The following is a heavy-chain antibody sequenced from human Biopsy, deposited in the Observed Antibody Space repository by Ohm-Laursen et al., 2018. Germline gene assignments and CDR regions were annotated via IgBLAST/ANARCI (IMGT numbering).Heavy chain of an antibody. CDR1: GDSISTSTTYY. V-gene: IGHV4-39*01. Sequence: SDTLSLTCTVSGDSISTSTTYYWAWLRQPPGKGLESIGSIYNSETTFYNPSLKSRVAISVDTSTNQFSLKVSSVTAADTALYYCARHPTGFWFDPWGHGTLVTVSS. CDR3: ARHPTGFWFDP. J-gene: IGHJ5*02. CDR2: IYNSETT.